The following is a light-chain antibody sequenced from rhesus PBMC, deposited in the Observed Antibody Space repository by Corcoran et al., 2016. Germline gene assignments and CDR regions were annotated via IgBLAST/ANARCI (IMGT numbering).Light chain of an antibody. CDR3: QQYNNWNRT. Sequence: EIVMTQSPATLSLSPGERATLSCRASQSVSSYVDWYQQKPEQAPRLLIYGASSRATGIPDRFSGSGSGTDVTLIIRSLEPEEVGVYYCQQYNNWNRTFGQGTKVEIK. CDR1: QSVSSY. V-gene: IGKV3S9*01. CDR2: GAS. J-gene: IGKJ1*01.